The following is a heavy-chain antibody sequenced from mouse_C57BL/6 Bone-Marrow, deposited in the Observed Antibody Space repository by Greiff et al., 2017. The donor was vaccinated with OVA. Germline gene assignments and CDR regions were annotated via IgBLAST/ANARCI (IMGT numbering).Heavy chain of an antibody. J-gene: IGHJ1*03. Sequence: GGGLVQPKGSLKLSCAASGFSFNTYAMNWVRQAPGKGLEWVARIRSKSNNYATYYADSVKDRFTISRDDSESMLYLQMNNLKTEDTAMYYCVRHRMVTTDWYFDVWGTGTTVTVSS. CDR3: VRHRMVTTDWYFDV. CDR2: IRSKSNNYAT. D-gene: IGHD2-2*01. CDR1: GFSFNTYA. V-gene: IGHV10-1*01.